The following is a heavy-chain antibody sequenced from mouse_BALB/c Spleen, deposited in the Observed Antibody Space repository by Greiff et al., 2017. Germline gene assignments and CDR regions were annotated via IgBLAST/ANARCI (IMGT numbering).Heavy chain of an antibody. D-gene: IGHD2-14*01. J-gene: IGHJ4*01. Sequence: VQLQQSGAELVRPGSSVKISCKASGYAFSSYWMNWVKQRPGQGLEWIGQIYPGDGDTNYNGKFKGKATLTADKSSSTAYMQLSSLTSEDSAVYFCARPNRFYAMDYWGQGTSVTVSS. CDR2: IYPGDGDT. CDR1: GYAFSSYW. V-gene: IGHV1-80*01. CDR3: ARPNRFYAMDY.